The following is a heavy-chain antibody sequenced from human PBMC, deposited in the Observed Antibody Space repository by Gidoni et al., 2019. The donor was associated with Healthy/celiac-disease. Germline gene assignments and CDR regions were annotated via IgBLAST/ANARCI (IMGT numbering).Heavy chain of an antibody. CDR2: ISYDGSNK. D-gene: IGHD3-22*01. CDR3: ARDGESYYYDSSGYYYGV. Sequence: QVQLVESGGGVVQPGRSLRLSCAASGLHFSSYGMHWVRQAPGKGLEWVAVISYDGSNKYYADSVKGRFTISRDNSKNTLYLQMNSLRAEDTAVYYCARDGESYYYDSSGYYYGVWGQGTLVTVSS. V-gene: IGHV3-30*03. J-gene: IGHJ4*02. CDR1: GLHFSSYG.